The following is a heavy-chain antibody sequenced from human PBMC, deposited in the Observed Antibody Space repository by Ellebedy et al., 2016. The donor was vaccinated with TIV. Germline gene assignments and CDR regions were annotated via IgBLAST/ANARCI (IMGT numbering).Heavy chain of an antibody. D-gene: IGHD7-27*01. CDR1: GFTFSSYA. J-gene: IGHJ6*02. Sequence: GESLKISCAASGFTFSSYAMTWVRQAPGKGLEWVSAISGSGSNTHYADSPKDRFTVSRDNAKNTLYLQVDSLRAEDTAVYYCAQTNWGSGGFYGMDVWGQGTTVTVSS. V-gene: IGHV3-23*01. CDR3: AQTNWGSGGFYGMDV. CDR2: ISGSGSNT.